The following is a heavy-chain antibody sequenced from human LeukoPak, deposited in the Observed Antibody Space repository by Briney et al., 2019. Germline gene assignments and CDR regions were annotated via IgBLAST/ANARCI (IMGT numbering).Heavy chain of an antibody. D-gene: IGHD3-10*01. Sequence: GESLKISSKGSGYSFTSYWIGWVRQMPGKGLEWMGIIYPGDSDTRYSPSFQGQVTISADKSISTAYLQWSSLKASDTAMYYCARSYYYGSGSYYNGTYYYYYYMDVWGKGTTVTVSS. CDR3: ARSYYYGSGSYYNGTYYYYYYMDV. CDR1: GYSFTSYW. J-gene: IGHJ6*03. CDR2: IYPGDSDT. V-gene: IGHV5-51*01.